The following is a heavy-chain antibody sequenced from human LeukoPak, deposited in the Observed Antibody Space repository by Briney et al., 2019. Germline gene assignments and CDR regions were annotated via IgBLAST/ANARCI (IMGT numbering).Heavy chain of an antibody. CDR2: INAGNGNT. CDR1: GYTFTSYA. Sequence: GASVKVSCKASGYTFTSYAMHWVRQAPGQRLEWMGWINAGNGNTKYSQKFQGRVTITRDTSASTAYMELSSLRSEDTAVCYCARVNSSCSSTSCYYWYFDLWGRGTLVTVSS. CDR3: ARVNSSCSSTSCYYWYFDL. J-gene: IGHJ2*01. D-gene: IGHD2-2*01. V-gene: IGHV1-3*01.